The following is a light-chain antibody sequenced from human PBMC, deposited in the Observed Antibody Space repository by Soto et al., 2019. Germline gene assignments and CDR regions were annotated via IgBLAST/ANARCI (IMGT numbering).Light chain of an antibody. CDR2: KAS. J-gene: IGKJ1*01. CDR1: QTISSW. V-gene: IGKV1-5*03. CDR3: QHYNSYSEA. Sequence: DIQMTQSPSTLSGSVGDRVTITCRASQTISSWLAWYQQKPGKAPKXXIYKASTLKRGVPSRFSGSGSGTEFTLTISSLQPDDVATYYCQHYNSYSEAFGQGTKVDIK.